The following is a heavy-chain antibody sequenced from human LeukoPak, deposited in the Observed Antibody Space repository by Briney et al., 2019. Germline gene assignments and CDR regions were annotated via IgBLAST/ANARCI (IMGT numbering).Heavy chain of an antibody. Sequence: GGSLRLSCAASGFTFSSYAMSWVRQAPGKGLEWVSAISGSGGSTYYADSVKGRFTISRDNSKYTLYLQMNSLRAEDTAVYFCAKDPGGWVDYWGQGTLVTVSS. CDR1: GFTFSSYA. CDR3: AKDPGGWVDY. V-gene: IGHV3-23*01. CDR2: ISGSGGST. D-gene: IGHD5-12*01. J-gene: IGHJ4*02.